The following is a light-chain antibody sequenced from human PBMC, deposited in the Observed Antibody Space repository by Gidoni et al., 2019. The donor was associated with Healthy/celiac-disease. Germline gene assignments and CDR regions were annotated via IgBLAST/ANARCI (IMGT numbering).Light chain of an antibody. J-gene: IGKJ4*01. V-gene: IGKV1-5*03. CDR1: QSISSR. CDR3: QQYNSPSST. Sequence: DIQMTQSPSTLSASVGDRVTITCRASQSISSRLAWYQQKPGKAPKLLSYKASSLESGVPSRFSGSGSGTEFTLTISSLQPDDFATYYCQQYNSPSSTFGGGTKVEIK. CDR2: KAS.